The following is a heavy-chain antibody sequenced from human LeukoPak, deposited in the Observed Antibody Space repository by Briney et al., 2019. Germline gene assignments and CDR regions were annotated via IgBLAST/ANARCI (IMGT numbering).Heavy chain of an antibody. CDR3: ASGPPGSANNKIDV. CDR1: GFTFSTYW. CDR2: IKQDGSEK. Sequence: PGGSLRLSCAASGFTFSTYWMTWVRQAPGKGLEWVANIKQDGSEKFYVDSVVGRFTISGDNAQNSLYLQMNGLRGEDTAVYYCASGPPGSANNKIDVWGKGTTVTVSS. D-gene: IGHD3-10*01. V-gene: IGHV3-7*01. J-gene: IGHJ6*04.